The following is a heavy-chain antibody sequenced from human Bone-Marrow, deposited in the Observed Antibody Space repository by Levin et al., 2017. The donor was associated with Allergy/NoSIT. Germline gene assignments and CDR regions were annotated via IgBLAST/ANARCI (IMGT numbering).Heavy chain of an antibody. CDR3: ARVSMTVPAAIKSEDYYYYYGMDV. CDR1: GFTFSSYA. Sequence: GGSLRLSCAASGFTFSSYAMHWVRQAPGKGLEWVAVISYDGSNKYYADSVKGRFTISRDNSKNTLYLQMNSLRAEDTAVYYCARVSMTVPAAIKSEDYYYYYGMDVWGQGTTVTVSS. J-gene: IGHJ6*02. V-gene: IGHV3-30-3*01. D-gene: IGHD2-2*01. CDR2: ISYDGSNK.